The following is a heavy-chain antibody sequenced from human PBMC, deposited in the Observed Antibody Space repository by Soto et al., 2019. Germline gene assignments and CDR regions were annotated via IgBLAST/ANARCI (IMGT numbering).Heavy chain of an antibody. Sequence: ESGGVLVQPGGSLRLSCVASGFTFDSLWMHWVRQAPGEGLVWVSRIKTDGYAAAYADSVTGRFTISRDNTKNTVYLQMTSLRAEDTAVYFCVRESGVAADCWGQGTLVTVSS. D-gene: IGHD6-19*01. CDR3: VRESGVAADC. V-gene: IGHV3-74*01. CDR1: GFTFDSLW. CDR2: IKTDGYAA. J-gene: IGHJ4*02.